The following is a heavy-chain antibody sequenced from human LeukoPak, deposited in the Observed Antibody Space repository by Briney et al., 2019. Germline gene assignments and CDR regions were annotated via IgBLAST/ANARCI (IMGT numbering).Heavy chain of an antibody. V-gene: IGHV4-34*01. D-gene: IGHD1-14*01. CDR2: INDSGST. CDR1: GGSFSGYF. CDR3: ARSGTEASDAFDI. Sequence: SETLSLTCAVYGGSFSGYFWNWIRQPPGKGLEWIGEINDSGSTNYNSSLNSRVIISVDTSKNQFSLKLRSVTAADTAVYYCARSGTEASDAFDIWGQGTMVTVSS. J-gene: IGHJ3*02.